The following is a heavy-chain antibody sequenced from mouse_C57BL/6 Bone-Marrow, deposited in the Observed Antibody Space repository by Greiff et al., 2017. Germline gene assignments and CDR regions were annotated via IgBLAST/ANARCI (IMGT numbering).Heavy chain of an antibody. CDR2: INYDGSST. D-gene: IGHD1-1*01. V-gene: IGHV5-16*01. J-gene: IGHJ1*03. Sequence: EVKVEESEGGLVQPGSSMKLSCTASGFTFSDYYMAWVRQVPDKGLEWVANINYDGSSTYYLDSLKSRFIISRDNAKNILYLQMSSLKSEDTATYYCARDITLYGSSYWYIDDWGTGTTVTVSS. CDR1: GFTFSDYY. CDR3: ARDITLYGSSYWYIDD.